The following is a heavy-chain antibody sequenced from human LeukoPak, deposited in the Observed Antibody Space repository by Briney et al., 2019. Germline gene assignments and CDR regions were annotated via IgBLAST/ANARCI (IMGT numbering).Heavy chain of an antibody. V-gene: IGHV3-7*03. D-gene: IGHD1-26*01. J-gene: IGHJ3*02. CDR3: AKVRVEWEMTDAFDI. Sequence: PGGSLRLSCAASGFMFSDFWMSWVRQAPGKGLEWVANIKQDGGEKYYVDSVEGRFTISRDNTKNSLYLQMNSLRAEDMALYYCAKVRVEWEMTDAFDIWGQGTMVTVSS. CDR1: GFMFSDFW. CDR2: IKQDGGEK.